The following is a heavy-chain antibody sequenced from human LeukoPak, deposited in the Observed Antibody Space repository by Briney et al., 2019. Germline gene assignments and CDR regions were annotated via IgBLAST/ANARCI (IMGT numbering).Heavy chain of an antibody. Sequence: GGSLRLSCAASGFTVTNNYMSWVRQAPGKGLEWVGRIKSKTDGGTTDYAAPVKGRFTISRDDSKNTLYLQMNSLKTEDTAVYYCTTGASCCYVPDDYWGQGTLVTVSS. CDR1: GFTVTNNY. V-gene: IGHV3-15*01. D-gene: IGHD2-2*01. CDR2: IKSKTDGGTT. CDR3: TTGASCCYVPDDY. J-gene: IGHJ4*02.